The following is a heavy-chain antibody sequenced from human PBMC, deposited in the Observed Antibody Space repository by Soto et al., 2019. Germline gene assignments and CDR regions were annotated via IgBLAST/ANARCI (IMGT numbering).Heavy chain of an antibody. Sequence: GGSLRLSCVASGFTFSSYGMHWVRQAPGKGLEWVAVISYDGSNKYYAGSVKGRFTISRDNSKNTLYLQVNSLRAEDTAVYHCGKDRAAAGTWPFDYWGQGTLVTVSS. CDR1: GFTFSSYG. J-gene: IGHJ4*02. V-gene: IGHV3-30*18. CDR2: ISYDGSNK. D-gene: IGHD6-13*01. CDR3: GKDRAAAGTWPFDY.